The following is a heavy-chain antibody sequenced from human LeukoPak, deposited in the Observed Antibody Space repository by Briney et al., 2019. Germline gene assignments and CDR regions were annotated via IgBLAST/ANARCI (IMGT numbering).Heavy chain of an antibody. V-gene: IGHV3-74*01. CDR1: GFTFSSSW. Sequence: GGSLRLSYAVSGFTFSSSWMHWVRQAPGKGLVWVSHIKTDGRTTAYADSVKGRFTISRDNAKNTLYLQMNSLRAEDTGVYYCARGNQQLPRSTPDYWGQGTLVTVSS. CDR3: ARGNQQLPRSTPDY. CDR2: IKTDGRTT. D-gene: IGHD2-2*01. J-gene: IGHJ4*02.